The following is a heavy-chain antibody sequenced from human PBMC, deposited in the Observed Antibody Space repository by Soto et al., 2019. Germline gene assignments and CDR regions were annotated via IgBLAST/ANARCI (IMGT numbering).Heavy chain of an antibody. CDR1: GFTFSNYG. V-gene: IGHV3-33*01. Sequence: LRLSCEGSGFTFSNYGIHWVRQAPGMGLDWVAVIWYGGNNKYYSESVKGRFTISRDNSKNTVFLEMSSLRAEDTAVYYCARGNYGASGIDYWGPGALVTVSS. D-gene: IGHD1-7*01. CDR3: ARGNYGASGIDY. CDR2: IWYGGNNK. J-gene: IGHJ4*02.